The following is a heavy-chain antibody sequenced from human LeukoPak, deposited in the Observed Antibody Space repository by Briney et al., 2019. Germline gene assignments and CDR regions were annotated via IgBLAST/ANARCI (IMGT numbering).Heavy chain of an antibody. CDR1: CRSISISSYY. CDR3: ARGGYCSSTSCYTHSSSSDPVDY. D-gene: IGHD2-2*02. Sequence: SDTLSLTCTLSCRSISISSYYWGWIRRPPWRGLEWFGRIYDSGSTYYTPSLKSRVPIPVDTSKNQFSLKLSSVTAADTAVYYCARGGYCSSTSCYTHSSSSDPVDYWGQGTLVTVSS. CDR2: IYDSGST. V-gene: IGHV4-39*01. J-gene: IGHJ4*02.